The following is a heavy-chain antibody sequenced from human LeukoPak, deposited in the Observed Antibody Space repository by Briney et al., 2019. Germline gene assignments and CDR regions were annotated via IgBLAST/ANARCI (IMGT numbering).Heavy chain of an antibody. CDR2: ITSSSTYT. V-gene: IGHV3-21*01. CDR3: ARDPYSGNYGPYYYYYMDV. CDR1: GFPFSSYN. J-gene: IGHJ6*03. Sequence: GGSLRLSCAAAGFPFSSYNMNWVRQATGRALEWVASITSSSTYTFYADSVKGRYTISRDNSKNSLYLQMNSLRVEDTAVYYCARDPYSGNYGPYYYYYMDVWGKGTTVTISS. D-gene: IGHD1-26*01.